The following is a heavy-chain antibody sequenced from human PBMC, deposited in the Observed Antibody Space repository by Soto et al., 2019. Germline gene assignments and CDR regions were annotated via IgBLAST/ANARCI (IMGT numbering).Heavy chain of an antibody. D-gene: IGHD2-8*01. J-gene: IGHJ4*02. Sequence: QVQLVQSGAEVKKPGASVKVSCKASGYSFTDYVIHWVRQAPGQRLEWMGWINADNGNTKYSQKFQGRVTSTRDTSASTAYMELSSLRSEDTAVYYCARPSYGATPFDCWGQGTLVTVSS. CDR1: GYSFTDYV. V-gene: IGHV1-3*01. CDR2: INADNGNT. CDR3: ARPSYGATPFDC.